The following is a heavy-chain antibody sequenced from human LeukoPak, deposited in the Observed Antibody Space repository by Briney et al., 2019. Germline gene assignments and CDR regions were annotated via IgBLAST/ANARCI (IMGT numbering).Heavy chain of an antibody. CDR3: ASGGNDYGDAFDI. J-gene: IGHJ3*02. D-gene: IGHD4-17*01. CDR1: GGSISGYY. Sequence: PSETLSLTCTVSGGSISGYYWSWIRQPPGKGLEWIGYIYYSGSTNYNPSLKSRVTISVDTSKNQFSLKLSSVTAADTAVYYCASGGNDYGDAFDIWGQGTMVTVSS. CDR2: IYYSGST. V-gene: IGHV4-59*01.